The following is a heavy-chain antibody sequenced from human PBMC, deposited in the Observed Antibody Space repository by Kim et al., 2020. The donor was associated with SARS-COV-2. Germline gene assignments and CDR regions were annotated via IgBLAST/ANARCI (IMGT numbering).Heavy chain of an antibody. CDR1: GFTFSRYA. D-gene: IGHD2-8*02. J-gene: IGHJ4*02. Sequence: GGSLRLSCAASGFTFSRYAMSWVRQAPGKGLEWVSAIRGSGGGTFYADSVKGRFTISRDISRDTVSLQMRSLPVEDSAVYYCAKGPTAGEAGIDYWGQGT. CDR2: IRGSGGGT. CDR3: AKGPTAGEAGIDY. V-gene: IGHV3-23*01.